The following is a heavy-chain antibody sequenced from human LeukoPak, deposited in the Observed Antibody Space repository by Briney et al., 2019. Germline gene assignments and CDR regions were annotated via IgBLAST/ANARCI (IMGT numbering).Heavy chain of an antibody. J-gene: IGHJ4*02. V-gene: IGHV3-30*18. Sequence: PGGSLRLSCAASGFTFSSYGMHWVRQAPGKGLEWVAVISYDGSNKYYADSVKGRFTISRDNSKNTLYLQMNSLRAEDTAVYYCAKDRVFDYWGQGTLVTVSP. CDR1: GFTFSSYG. CDR2: ISYDGSNK. CDR3: AKDRVFDY.